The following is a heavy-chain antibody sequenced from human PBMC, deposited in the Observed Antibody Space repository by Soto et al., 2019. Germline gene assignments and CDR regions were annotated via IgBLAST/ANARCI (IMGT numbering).Heavy chain of an antibody. CDR1: GDSVSSNSAA. Sequence: QVQLQESGPGLVKPSQTLSLTCAISGDSVSSNSAAWNWIRQSPSRGLEWLGRTYYRSRWYNDYAVSVRRRITVNPDTSNNQFSLQLTSVTPEDTAVYYCAGTTSHYWYYMDVWGKGTTVTVSS. V-gene: IGHV6-1*01. CDR2: TYYRSRWYN. J-gene: IGHJ6*03. D-gene: IGHD1-7*01. CDR3: AGTTSHYWYYMDV.